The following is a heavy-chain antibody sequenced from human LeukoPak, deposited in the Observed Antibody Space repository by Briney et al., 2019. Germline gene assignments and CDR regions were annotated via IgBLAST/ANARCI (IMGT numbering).Heavy chain of an antibody. CDR1: GFSFSTYA. Sequence: GGSLRLSCAASGFSFSTYAMTWVRQAPGRGLEWVSAIDWTSHYIFYRDSVQGRFTTSRDNSRATLFLQMNSLRAEDTAVYYCANPTHSGSPSGAFDIWGQGTMVTVSS. V-gene: IGHV3-23*01. D-gene: IGHD1-26*01. CDR3: ANPTHSGSPSGAFDI. CDR2: IDWTSHYI. J-gene: IGHJ3*02.